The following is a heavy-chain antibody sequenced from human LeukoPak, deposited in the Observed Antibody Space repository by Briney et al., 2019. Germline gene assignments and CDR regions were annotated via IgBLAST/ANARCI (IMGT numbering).Heavy chain of an antibody. CDR2: INHSGST. J-gene: IGHJ3*02. V-gene: IGHV4-34*01. CDR1: GGSFSGYY. CDR3: ARDHLSWYYDRDFDAFDI. D-gene: IGHD3-22*01. Sequence: SETLSLTCAVYGGSFSGYYWSWIRQPPGKGLEWIGEINHSGSTNYNPSLKSRVTISVDTSKNQFSLKLSSVTAADTAVYYCARDHLSWYYDRDFDAFDIWGQGTMVTVSS.